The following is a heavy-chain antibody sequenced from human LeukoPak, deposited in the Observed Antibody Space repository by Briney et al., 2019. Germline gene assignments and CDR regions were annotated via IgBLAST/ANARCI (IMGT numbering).Heavy chain of an antibody. CDR1: GYTFTSYD. V-gene: IGHV1-8*01. CDR2: MNPNSGNT. CDR3: ARGGSVGATVNV. J-gene: IGHJ1*01. D-gene: IGHD1-26*01. Sequence: ASVKVSCKASGYTFTSYDINWVRQATGQGLEWMGWMNPNSGNTGYAQKFQGGVTMTRNTSISTAYMELSSLRSEDTAVYYCARGGSVGATVNVWGQGTLVTVSS.